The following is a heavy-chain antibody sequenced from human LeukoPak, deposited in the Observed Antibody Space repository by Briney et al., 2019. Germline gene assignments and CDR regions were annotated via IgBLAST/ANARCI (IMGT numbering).Heavy chain of an antibody. D-gene: IGHD3-22*01. Sequence: PSETLSLTCAVYGGSFSGYYWSWIRQPPGKGLEWIGGISHSGSTNYNPSLKSRVTISVDTSKNQFSLKLSSVTAADTAVYYCARDTYYYDSSGYPFDYWGQGTLVTVSS. CDR1: GGSFSGYY. CDR2: ISHSGST. J-gene: IGHJ4*02. V-gene: IGHV4-34*01. CDR3: ARDTYYYDSSGYPFDY.